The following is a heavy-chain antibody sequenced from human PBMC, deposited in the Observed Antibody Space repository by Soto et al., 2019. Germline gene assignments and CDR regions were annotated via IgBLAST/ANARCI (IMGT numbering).Heavy chain of an antibody. J-gene: IGHJ4*02. CDR2: INQDGREK. D-gene: IGHD6-25*01. CDR3: ARDGEAAGLYLDY. V-gene: IGHV3-7*01. CDR1: GFIFSSYW. Sequence: EVQLVESGGGLVQPGGSLRLSCAASGFIFSSYWMNWVRQAPGKGLEWVASINQDGREKYYVDSVKRRFTISRDNAKNSLYLQVNSLRAEDTAVYYCARDGEAAGLYLDYWGQGTLVTVSS.